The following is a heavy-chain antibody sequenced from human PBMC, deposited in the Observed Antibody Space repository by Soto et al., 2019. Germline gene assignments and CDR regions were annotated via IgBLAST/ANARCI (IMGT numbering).Heavy chain of an antibody. CDR1: GFTFSSYA. J-gene: IGHJ6*02. D-gene: IGHD6-6*01. V-gene: IGHV3-23*01. CDR2: ISGSGGST. CDR3: ATIIAARYYYYYGMDV. Sequence: GGSLRLSCAASGFTFSSYAMSWVRQAPGKGLEWVSAISGSGGSTYYADSVKGRFTISRDNSKNTLYLQMNSLRAEDTAVYYCATIIAARYYYYYGMDVWGQGTTVTVSS.